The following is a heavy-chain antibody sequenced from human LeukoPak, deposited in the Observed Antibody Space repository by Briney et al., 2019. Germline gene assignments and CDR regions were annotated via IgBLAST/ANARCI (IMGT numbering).Heavy chain of an antibody. J-gene: IGHJ4*02. V-gene: IGHV3-7*01. CDR3: ARHSSGSYYTY. CDR1: GFTFSSSW. Sequence: GGSLRLSCAASGFTFSSSWMSWVRQAPGKGLEWVAHIKQDGSDKYYVDSVKGRFTISRDNAKNSLYLQLNSLRVEDTATYYRARHSSGSYYTYWGQGTLVTVSS. CDR2: IKQDGSDK. D-gene: IGHD3-10*01.